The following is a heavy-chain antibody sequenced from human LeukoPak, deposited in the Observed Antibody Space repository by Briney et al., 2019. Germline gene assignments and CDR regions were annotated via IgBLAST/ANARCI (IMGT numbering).Heavy chain of an antibody. CDR2: ISYSGSA. CDR1: GGSISSNY. V-gene: IGHV4-59*08. CDR3: ARQGSDYGDYVKFDY. J-gene: IGHJ4*02. D-gene: IGHD4-17*01. Sequence: PSETLSLTCTVSGGSISSNYWCWIRQPPGKGLEWIGHISYSGSANYNPSLKSRVTIPVDTSKNQFSLRLSSVTAADTAVYYCARQGSDYGDYVKFDYWGQGTPVTVSS.